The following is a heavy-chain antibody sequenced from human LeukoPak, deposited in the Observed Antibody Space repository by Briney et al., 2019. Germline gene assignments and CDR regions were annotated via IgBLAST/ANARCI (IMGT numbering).Heavy chain of an antibody. CDR1: GFTFSSYA. CDR2: ISDNGDDT. J-gene: IGHJ4*02. CDR3: AKGYYGNYVAVDY. D-gene: IGHD4-11*01. V-gene: IGHV3-23*01. Sequence: GGSLRLSCAASGFTFSSYAMIWVRQAPGKGLDWVSSISDNGDDTYYADSVKGRFTISRDKSTSTLYLQMNSLRADDTAVYYCAKGYYGNYVAVDYWGQGTLVTVSS.